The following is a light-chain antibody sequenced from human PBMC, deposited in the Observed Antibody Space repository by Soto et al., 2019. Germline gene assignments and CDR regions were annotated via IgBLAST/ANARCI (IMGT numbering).Light chain of an antibody. CDR2: AAS. CDR1: QSISSY. Sequence: DIQMTQSPSSLSASVGDRVTITCRASQSISSYLNWYQQKPGKAPKLLIHAASTLQSGVPLRFSGSGSGTDFTLTISSLQPEDFATYYCQQAYTTPPLVFGGGTKVEI. CDR3: QQAYTTPPLV. J-gene: IGKJ4*01. V-gene: IGKV1-39*01.